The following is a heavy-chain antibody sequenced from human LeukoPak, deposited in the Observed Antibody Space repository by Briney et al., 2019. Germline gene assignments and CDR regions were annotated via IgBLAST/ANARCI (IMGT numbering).Heavy chain of an antibody. V-gene: IGHV3-9*01. J-gene: IGHJ4*02. CDR3: AKDYYDSSGYMGVGFDY. CDR1: GFTFDDYA. Sequence: GGSLRLSCAASGFTFDDYAMHWVRQAPGKGLEWVSGISWNSGSIGYADSVKGRFTISRDNAKNSLYLQMNSLRAEDTALYYCAKDYYDSSGYMGVGFDYWGQGTLVTVSS. D-gene: IGHD3-22*01. CDR2: ISWNSGSI.